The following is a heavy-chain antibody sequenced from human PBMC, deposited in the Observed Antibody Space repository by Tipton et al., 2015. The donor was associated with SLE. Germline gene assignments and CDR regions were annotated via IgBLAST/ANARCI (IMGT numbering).Heavy chain of an antibody. J-gene: IGHJ4*02. D-gene: IGHD3-3*01. CDR1: GGSISSYY. V-gene: IGHV4-59*08. CDR2: IYYSGST. Sequence: TLSLTCTVSGGSISSYYWSWIRQPPGKGLEWIGYIYYSGSTNYNPSLKSRVTISVDTSKNQFSLKLSSVTAADTAVYYCARGRAYDFWKGPFDYWGQGTLVTVSS. CDR3: ARGRAYDFWKGPFDY.